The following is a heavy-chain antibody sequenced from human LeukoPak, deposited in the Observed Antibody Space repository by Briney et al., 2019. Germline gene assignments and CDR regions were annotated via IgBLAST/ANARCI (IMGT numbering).Heavy chain of an antibody. J-gene: IGHJ4*02. CDR2: IIPIFGTA. Sequence: GASVKVSCKASGGTFSSYAISWVRQAPGQGLEWMGGIIPIFGTANYAQKFQGRVTITTDESTSTAYMELSSLRSEDTAVYYCARILGEADYGDYGVDWGQGTLVTVSS. CDR1: GGTFSSYA. CDR3: ARILGEADYGDYGVD. D-gene: IGHD4-17*01. V-gene: IGHV1-69*05.